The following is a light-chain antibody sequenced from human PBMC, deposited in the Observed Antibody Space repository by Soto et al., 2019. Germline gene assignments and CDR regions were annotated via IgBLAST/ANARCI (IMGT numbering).Light chain of an antibody. CDR2: EVS. J-gene: IGLJ2*01. CDR1: SSDVGGYNY. V-gene: IGLV2-8*01. Sequence: HSALTRPPSASGSPGQSVTISCTGTSSDVGGYNYVSWYQQHPGKAPKLMIYEVSKRPSGVPDRFSGSKSGNTASLTVSGLQAEDEADYYCSSYAGSNNPHVVFGGGTKVTVL. CDR3: SSYAGSNNPHVV.